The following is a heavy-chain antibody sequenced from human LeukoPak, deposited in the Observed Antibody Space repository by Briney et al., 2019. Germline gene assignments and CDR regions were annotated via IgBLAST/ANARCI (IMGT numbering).Heavy chain of an antibody. J-gene: IGHJ4*02. Sequence: GGSLRLSCAASRFTFSNYWMNWFRQAPGEGLEWVAKIRQDGCKKYYVDSVKGRFTISRDNSKTTLYLQMNSLGAEDTAVYYCAKGFQTYGELSFDFWGQGTLVAVSS. V-gene: IGHV3-7*01. CDR1: RFTFSNYW. D-gene: IGHD4-17*01. CDR3: AKGFQTYGELSFDF. CDR2: IRQDGCKK.